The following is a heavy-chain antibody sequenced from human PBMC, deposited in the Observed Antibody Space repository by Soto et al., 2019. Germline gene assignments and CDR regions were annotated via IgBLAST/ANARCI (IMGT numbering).Heavy chain of an antibody. Sequence: PXXTLSLTCSVSRVSITNYKWSWIRQTPGKGLEWLGXIDNSXGPRYSNSLRXXVTLSVGXXPKQFSLRMPSVTAADTAVYYCTRGPSGDKVDYWGQGTLVTVSS. V-gene: IGHV4-59*08. CDR2: IDNSXGP. D-gene: IGHD7-27*01. J-gene: IGHJ4*02. CDR3: TRGPSGDKVDY. CDR1: RVSITNYK.